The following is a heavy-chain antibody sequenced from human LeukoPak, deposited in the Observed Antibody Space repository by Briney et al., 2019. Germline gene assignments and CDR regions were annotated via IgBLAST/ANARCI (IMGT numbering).Heavy chain of an antibody. CDR3: AREVVVTAIGDFDY. CDR1: GYTFTSCD. D-gene: IGHD2-21*02. Sequence: ASVKVSCKASGYTFTSCDINWVRQAPGQGLEWMGWINPNSGGTNYAQKFQGRVTMTRDTSISTAYMELSRLRSDDTAVYYCAREVVVTAIGDFDYWGQGTLVTVSS. V-gene: IGHV1-2*02. J-gene: IGHJ4*02. CDR2: INPNSGGT.